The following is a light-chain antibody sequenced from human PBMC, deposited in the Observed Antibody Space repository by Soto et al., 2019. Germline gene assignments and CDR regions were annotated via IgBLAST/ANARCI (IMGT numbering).Light chain of an antibody. CDR1: SSDVGRYNH. V-gene: IGLV2-23*03. Sequence: QSALTQPASVSGSPGQSITISCTGTSSDVGRYNHVSWYQQHPGKAPKLMIYEGSKRPSGVSNRFSGSKSGNTASLTISGLQAEDEADYYCCSYAGTSTFYVVFGGGTKVTVL. CDR3: CSYAGTSTFYVV. CDR2: EGS. J-gene: IGLJ2*01.